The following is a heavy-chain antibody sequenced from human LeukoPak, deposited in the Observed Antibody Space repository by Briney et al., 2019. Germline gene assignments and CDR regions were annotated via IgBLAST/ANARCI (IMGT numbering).Heavy chain of an antibody. CDR2: IYYSGST. D-gene: IGHD4-17*01. CDR1: GGSISSSSYY. J-gene: IGHJ4*02. CDR3: ARDYGDYPRDYFDY. Sequence: SETLSLTCTVSGGSISSSSYYWGWIRQPPGKGLEWIGSIYYSGSTYYNPSLKSRVTISVDTSKNQFSLKLSSVTAADTAVYYCARDYGDYPRDYFDYWGQGTLVTVSS. V-gene: IGHV4-39*02.